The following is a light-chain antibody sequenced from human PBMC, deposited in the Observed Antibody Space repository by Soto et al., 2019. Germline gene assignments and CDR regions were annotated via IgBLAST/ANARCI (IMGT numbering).Light chain of an antibody. V-gene: IGLV2-8*01. Sequence: QSALTQPPSASGSHGQSVAISCTGTSSDVGGYNSVSWYQQHPGKAPKLIIYEVDKRPSGVPDRFSGSKSGNTATLTVTGLQAEDEVDYYCSSYAGSNNWIFGGGTKLTVL. CDR2: EVD. CDR1: SSDVGGYNS. CDR3: SSYAGSNNWI. J-gene: IGLJ2*01.